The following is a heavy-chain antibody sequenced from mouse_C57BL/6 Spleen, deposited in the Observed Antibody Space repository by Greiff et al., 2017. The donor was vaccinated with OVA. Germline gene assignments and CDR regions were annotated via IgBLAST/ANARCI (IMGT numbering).Heavy chain of an antibody. CDR1: GYTFTDYE. D-gene: IGHD3-3*01. Sequence: QVQLQQSGAELVRPGASVTLSCKASGYTFTDYEMHWVKQTPVHGLEWIGAIDPETGGTAYNQKFKGKAILTADKSSSTAYMELRSLTSEDSAVYYGTRGGDSYYYAMDYWGQGTSVTVSS. V-gene: IGHV1-15*01. CDR3: TRGGDSYYYAMDY. J-gene: IGHJ4*01. CDR2: IDPETGGT.